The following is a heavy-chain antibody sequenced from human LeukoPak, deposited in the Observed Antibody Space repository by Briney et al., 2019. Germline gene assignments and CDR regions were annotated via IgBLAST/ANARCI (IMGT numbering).Heavy chain of an antibody. CDR2: ISAYNGST. V-gene: IGHV1-18*01. D-gene: IGHD3-3*01. CDR1: GYTFTSYG. CDR3: ARGISDYGFWSGYSWFDP. Sequence: ASVKVSCKASGYTFTSYGISWVRQAPGQGLEWMGWISAYNGSTNYAQKLQGRVTMTTDTSTSTAYMELRSLRSDDTAVYYCARGISDYGFWSGYSWFDPWGQGTLVTVSS. J-gene: IGHJ5*02.